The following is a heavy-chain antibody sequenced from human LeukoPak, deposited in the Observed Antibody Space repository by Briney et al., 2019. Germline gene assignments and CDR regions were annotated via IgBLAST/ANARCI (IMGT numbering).Heavy chain of an antibody. CDR1: GYTFTSYY. CDR3: ARQHCSGGDCYFFD. Sequence: SCKASGYTFTSYYMQWVRQAPGKGLEWVALIWYDGNNKYYADSVKGRFAISRDNSKNTLYLQLNSLRAEDTAVYYCARQHCSGGDCYFFDWGQGTLVTVSS. J-gene: IGHJ4*02. D-gene: IGHD2-15*01. CDR2: IWYDGNNK. V-gene: IGHV3-33*01.